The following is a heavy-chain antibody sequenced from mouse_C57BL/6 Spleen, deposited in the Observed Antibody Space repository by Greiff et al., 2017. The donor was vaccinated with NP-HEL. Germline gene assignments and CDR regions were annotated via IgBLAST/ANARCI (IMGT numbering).Heavy chain of an antibody. CDR1: GYTFTSYT. D-gene: IGHD1-1*01. Sequence: VQLQQSGAELARPGASVKMSCKASGYTFTSYTMHWVKQRPGQGLEWIGYINPSSGYTKYNQKFKDKATLTADKSSSTAYMQLSSLTSEDSAVYYCARSRITTVVADFDYWGQGTTLTVSS. CDR3: ARSRITTVVADFDY. CDR2: INPSSGYT. J-gene: IGHJ2*01. V-gene: IGHV1-4*01.